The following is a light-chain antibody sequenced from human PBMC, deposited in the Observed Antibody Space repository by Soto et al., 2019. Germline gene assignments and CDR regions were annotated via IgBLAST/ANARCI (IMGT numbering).Light chain of an antibody. V-gene: IGKV3-11*01. CDR2: DAS. CDR3: QQRSNWPPLT. J-gene: IGKJ4*01. Sequence: EIVLTQSPATLSLSPGERATLSCRASQSVSSYLAWYQQKPGQAPRLRIYDASNRATGIPARFSGSGSGTDFTLTIGSLEPEEFAVYYCQQRSNWPPLTFGGGTKVEIK. CDR1: QSVSSY.